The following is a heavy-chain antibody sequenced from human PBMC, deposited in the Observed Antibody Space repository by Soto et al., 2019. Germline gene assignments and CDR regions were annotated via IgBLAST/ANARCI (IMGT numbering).Heavy chain of an antibody. V-gene: IGHV4-59*01. CDR2: IYYSGST. D-gene: IGHD2-2*01. CDR1: GGSISSYY. CDR3: ARGVDYAPYALDI. Sequence: SETLSLTCTVSGGSISSYYWSWIRQPPGKGLEWIGSIYYSGSTNYNPSLKSRVTISLDTSQNQCSLTLTSVTAADTAVYYCARGVDYAPYALDIWGQGTLVTVSS. J-gene: IGHJ3*02.